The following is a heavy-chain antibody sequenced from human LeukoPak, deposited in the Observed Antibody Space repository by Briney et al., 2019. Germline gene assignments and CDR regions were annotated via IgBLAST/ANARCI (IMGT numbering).Heavy chain of an antibody. D-gene: IGHD3-16*01. J-gene: IGHJ4*02. CDR2: INAGNGNT. CDR1: GYTFTSYA. V-gene: IGHV1-3*01. Sequence: ASGKVSCKASGYTFTSYAMHWVRQAPGQRLEWMGWINAGNGNTKYSQKFQGRVTITRDTSASTAYMELSSLRSEDTAVYYCARPPGGSKDYYFDYWGQGTLVTVSS. CDR3: ARPPGGSKDYYFDY.